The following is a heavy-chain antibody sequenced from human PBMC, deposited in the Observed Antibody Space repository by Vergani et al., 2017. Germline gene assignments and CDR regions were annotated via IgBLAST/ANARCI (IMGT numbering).Heavy chain of an antibody. J-gene: IGHJ4*01. CDR2: IYYNGKT. Sequence: QLQLQESGPGLVKPSETLSLTCTVSVSSISSSTSYYWTWISQSPGKGLEFIGLIYYNGKTYFDPSLKSRVTMSVDTSKNQFSLKLTSVTAADTSVYYCVRQGYAYGYFDSWGHGILVTVSS. CDR1: VSSISSSTSYY. D-gene: IGHD5-18*01. V-gene: IGHV4-39*01. CDR3: VRQGYAYGYFDS.